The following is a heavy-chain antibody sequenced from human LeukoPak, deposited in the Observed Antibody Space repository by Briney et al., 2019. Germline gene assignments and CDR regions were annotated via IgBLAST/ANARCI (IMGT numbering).Heavy chain of an antibody. J-gene: IGHJ6*02. D-gene: IGHD2-15*01. CDR3: ATSAGWYNYFVMAV. CDR1: GFTFSSSA. Sequence: GGSLRLSCAASGFTFSSSAMNWVRQAPGKGLEWVSTVSGSGGTTHYAESVKGRFTFSRDNSKSTLYLQMNTLRAEDTALYYCATSAGWYNYFVMAVWGQGTTVTVSS. CDR2: VSGSGGTT. V-gene: IGHV3-23*01.